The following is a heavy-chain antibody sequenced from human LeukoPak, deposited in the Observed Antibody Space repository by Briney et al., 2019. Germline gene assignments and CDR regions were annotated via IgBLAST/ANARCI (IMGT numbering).Heavy chain of an antibody. V-gene: IGHV3-23*01. J-gene: IGHJ4*02. CDR2: ISVTGDST. CDR3: AKGGHFDQ. CDR1: GFTFSTFA. Sequence: GGSLRLSCAASGFTFSTFAMSWAHQAPGEGLEWVSAISVTGDSTYYADSVKGRFTISRDDSKNTLYLQMNSLRAEDTAVYHCAKGGHFDQWGQGTLVTVSS.